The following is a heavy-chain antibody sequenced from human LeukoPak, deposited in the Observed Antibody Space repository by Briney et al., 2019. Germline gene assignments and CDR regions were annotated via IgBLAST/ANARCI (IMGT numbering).Heavy chain of an antibody. J-gene: IGHJ5*02. V-gene: IGHV1-18*01. D-gene: IGHD2-2*01. CDR2: ISAYNGNT. Sequence: ASVKVSCKASGYTFTSYGISWVRQAPGQGLEWMGWISAYNGNTNYAQKLQGRVTMTTDTSTSTAYMELRSLRSDDTAVYYCARVFGITNIVVVPAARSNWFDPWGQGTLVTVSS. CDR3: ARVFGITNIVVVPAARSNWFDP. CDR1: GYTFTSYG.